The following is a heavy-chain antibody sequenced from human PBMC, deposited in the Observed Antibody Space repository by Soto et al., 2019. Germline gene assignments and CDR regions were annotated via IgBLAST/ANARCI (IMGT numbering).Heavy chain of an antibody. V-gene: IGHV1-2*02. CDR2: INPQTGGT. Sequence: ASVKVSCKASGYTFTGYYIHWVREAPGQGLEWMGWINPQTGGTSYGQKFQGRVTLSRDTSINTAYLELSRLRFDDAAVYFCARERYQVISDGMDVWGQGTTVTVSS. J-gene: IGHJ6*02. CDR1: GYTFTGYY. D-gene: IGHD2-2*01. CDR3: ARERYQVISDGMDV.